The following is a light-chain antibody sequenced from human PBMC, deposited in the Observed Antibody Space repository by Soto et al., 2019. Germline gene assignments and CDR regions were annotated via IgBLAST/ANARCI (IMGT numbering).Light chain of an antibody. V-gene: IGLV1-40*01. Sequence: QSVLTQPPSVSGAPGQTVTISCAGSSSNIGPGFDVHWYQQVSGTAPKLLIYGNSNRPSGVPDRFSGSRSGTSASLAITGLQPDDEADYYCQSYDSSLRGSVFGPGTKLTVL. J-gene: IGLJ1*01. CDR2: GNS. CDR3: QSYDSSLRGSV. CDR1: SSNIGPGFD.